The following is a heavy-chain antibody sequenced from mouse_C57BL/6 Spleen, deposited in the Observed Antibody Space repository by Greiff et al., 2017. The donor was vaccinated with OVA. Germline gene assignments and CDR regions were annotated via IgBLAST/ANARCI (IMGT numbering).Heavy chain of an antibody. CDR1: GYSITSGYY. Sequence: EVQLVESGPGLVKPSQSLSLTCSVTGYSITSGYYWNWIRQFPGNKLEWMGYISYDGSNNYNPSLKNRISITRDTSKNQFFLKLNSVTTEDTATYYCARGGAGTTVFDYWGQGTTLTVSS. CDR3: ARGGAGTTVFDY. CDR2: ISYDGSN. V-gene: IGHV3-6*01. D-gene: IGHD4-1*01. J-gene: IGHJ2*01.